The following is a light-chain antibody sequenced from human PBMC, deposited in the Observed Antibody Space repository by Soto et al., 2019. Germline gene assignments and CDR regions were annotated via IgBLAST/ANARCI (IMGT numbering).Light chain of an antibody. V-gene: IGKV3-15*01. CDR1: QSVSIN. CDR3: QQYNNCPRT. Sequence: ETVMTQSPATLSVSPGERATLSCRASQSVSINLAWYQQKPGQAPRLLIYDTSTRATGIPARFSGSGSGTEVTLTISSLQSEDFAIYYCQQYNNCPRTFGQGTKVEIK. CDR2: DTS. J-gene: IGKJ1*01.